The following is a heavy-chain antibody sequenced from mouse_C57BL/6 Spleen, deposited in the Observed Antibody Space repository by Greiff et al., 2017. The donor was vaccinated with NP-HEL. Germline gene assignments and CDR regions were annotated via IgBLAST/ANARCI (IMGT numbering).Heavy chain of an antibody. J-gene: IGHJ3*01. V-gene: IGHV3-6*01. CDR1: GYSITSGYY. Sequence: EVQLQQSGPGLVKPSQSLSLTCPVTGYSITSGYYRNWIRQLPGNQLEWMGYISYDGSNNYNPSLKNRISITRDTSQNQFFLKLNAVTTEDTAAYYCARGEFDDSWFAYWGKGTLVTVSA. D-gene: IGHD2-12*01. CDR3: ARGEFDDSWFAY. CDR2: ISYDGSN.